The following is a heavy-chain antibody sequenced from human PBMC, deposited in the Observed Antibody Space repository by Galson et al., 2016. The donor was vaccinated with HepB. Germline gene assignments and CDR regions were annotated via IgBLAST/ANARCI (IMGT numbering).Heavy chain of an antibody. CDR1: GGSISSSSYY. J-gene: IGHJ6*02. CDR3: ARRFRYTYGPPYGMDV. Sequence: ETLSLTCTVSGGSISSSSYYWGWIRQPPGKGLEWIGSIYYSGSTYYNPSLQSRVTISVDTSKNQFSLKMSSVTAAATAVYYCARRFRYTYGPPYGMDVWGQGTTVTVSS. D-gene: IGHD5-18*01. V-gene: IGHV4-39*01. CDR2: IYYSGST.